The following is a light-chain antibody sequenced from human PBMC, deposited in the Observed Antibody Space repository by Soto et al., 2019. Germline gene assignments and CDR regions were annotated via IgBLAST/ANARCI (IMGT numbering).Light chain of an antibody. CDR1: SSNIGAGYA. CDR3: QSFDTGLSGAI. CDR2: DNI. Sequence: QSVLAQPPSVSGAPGQRVTVSCTGSSSNIGAGYAVHWYQQLPGAAPKLLLYDNIERPSGVPDRFSGSKSGTSASLAITGLQAEAEADYYCQSFDTGLSGAIFGAGTKVTVL. J-gene: IGLJ2*01. V-gene: IGLV1-40*01.